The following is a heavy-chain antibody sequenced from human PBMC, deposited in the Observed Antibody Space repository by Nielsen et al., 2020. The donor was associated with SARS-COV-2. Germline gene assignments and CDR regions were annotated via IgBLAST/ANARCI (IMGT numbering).Heavy chain of an antibody. CDR2: ISWNGGST. CDR3: ARDLYCYGSGSKGYYYYGMDV. V-gene: IGHV3-20*03. D-gene: IGHD3-10*01. J-gene: IGHJ6*02. Sequence: VRQAPGKGLEWVSGISWNGGSTGYADSVKGRVTISRDNAKNSLYLQMNSLRAEDTAVYYCARDLYCYGSGSKGYYYYGMDVWGQGTTVTVSS.